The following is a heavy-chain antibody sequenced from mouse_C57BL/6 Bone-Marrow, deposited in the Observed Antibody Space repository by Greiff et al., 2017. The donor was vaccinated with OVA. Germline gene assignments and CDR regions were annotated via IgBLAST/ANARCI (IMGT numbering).Heavy chain of an antibody. V-gene: IGHV2-2*01. J-gene: IGHJ3*01. CDR2: IWSGGST. Sequence: VMLVESGPGLVQPSQSLSITCTVSGFSLTSYGVHWVRQSPGKGLEWLGVIWSGGSTDYNAAFISRLSISKDNSKSQVFFKMNSLQADDTAIYYCARLRELAWFAYWGQGTLVTVSA. CDR3: ARLRELAWFAY. CDR1: GFSLTSYG.